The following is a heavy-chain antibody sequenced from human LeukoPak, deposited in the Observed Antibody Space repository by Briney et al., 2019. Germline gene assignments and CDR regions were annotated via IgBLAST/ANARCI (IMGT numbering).Heavy chain of an antibody. D-gene: IGHD2-2*02. CDR3: ARDFCSSTSCYIHNWFDP. J-gene: IGHJ5*02. CDR1: GYTFTGYY. Sequence: SVKVSFKASGYTFTGYYMHWVRPAPGQGLEWMGWINPNSGGTNYAQKFQGRVTMTRDTSISTAYMELSRLRSDDTAVYYCARDFCSSTSCYIHNWFDPWGQGTLVTVSS. CDR2: INPNSGGT. V-gene: IGHV1-2*02.